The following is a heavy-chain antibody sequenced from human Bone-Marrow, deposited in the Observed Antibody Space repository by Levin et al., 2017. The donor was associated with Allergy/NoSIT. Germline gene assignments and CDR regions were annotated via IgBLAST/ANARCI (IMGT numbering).Heavy chain of an antibody. Sequence: SQTLSLTCAVSGGTISSTNWWHWVRQSPGKGLEWIGEINHSGTTSKNPSLQSRVTFSIDKSKNQFSLKLTSVTAADTAVYYCARVRGGCSSTSCFFDPWGQGTLVIVSS. CDR1: GGTISSTNW. V-gene: IGHV4-4*02. D-gene: IGHD2-2*01. J-gene: IGHJ5*02. CDR3: ARVRGGCSSTSCFFDP. CDR2: INHSGTT.